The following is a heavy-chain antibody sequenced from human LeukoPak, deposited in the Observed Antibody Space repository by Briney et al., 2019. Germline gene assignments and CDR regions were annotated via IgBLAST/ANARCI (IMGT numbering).Heavy chain of an antibody. D-gene: IGHD6-25*01. Sequence: PGWSLSLSTATAGFSVSSYEMNRVRQAPGKGLQATSYISASGTLTHYAYSVEGRFTISRANAKNSLFLRMNSLRGEDTAVYYCARDGTPSYTSGWVYMDAWGKGTTVTISS. J-gene: IGHJ6*04. CDR3: ARDGTPSYTSGWVYMDA. V-gene: IGHV3-48*03. CDR1: GFSVSSYE. CDR2: ISASGTLT.